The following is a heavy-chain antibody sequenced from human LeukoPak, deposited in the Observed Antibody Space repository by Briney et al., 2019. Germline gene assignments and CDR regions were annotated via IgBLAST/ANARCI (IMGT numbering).Heavy chain of an antibody. V-gene: IGHV4-38-2*01. CDR1: GYSISSGYY. J-gene: IGHJ6*03. CDR2: IYHRGST. CDR3: ARLPMDV. Sequence: SETMSLTCAVSGYSISSGYYWGWIRQPPGKGLEWIGSIYHRGSTYYNPSLKSRVTISVDTSKNQFSLKLSSVTAADTAVYYCARLPMDVWGKGTTVTVSS.